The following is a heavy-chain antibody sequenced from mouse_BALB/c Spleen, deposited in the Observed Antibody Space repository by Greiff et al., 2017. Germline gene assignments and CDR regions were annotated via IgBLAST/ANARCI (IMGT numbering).Heavy chain of an antibody. CDR2: IYPGSGNT. CDR1: GYAFTNYW. J-gene: IGHJ3*01. Sequence: VQLQQSGAELVRPGTSVKISCKASGYAFTNYWLGWVKQRPGHGLEWIGDIYPGSGNTYYNEKFKGKATLTADKSSSTAYMQLSSLTSEDSAVYFCATKGGDWFAYWGQGTLVTVSA. V-gene: IGHV1-63*01. CDR3: ATKGGDWFAY.